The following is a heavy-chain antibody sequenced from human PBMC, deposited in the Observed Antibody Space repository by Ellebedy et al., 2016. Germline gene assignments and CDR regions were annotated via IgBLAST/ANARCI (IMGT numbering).Heavy chain of an antibody. CDR3: ASDRGSDI. D-gene: IGHD6-25*01. J-gene: IGHJ3*02. CDR2: IKGDGTIA. V-gene: IGHV3-74*01. CDR1: GFTFSGSW. Sequence: GGSLRLSCAASGFTFSGSWMNWVRQAPGKGLVWVSNIKGDGTIASYADSVRGRFTISRDSAKNTLYLQMNNLRAEDTAVYYCASDRGSDIWGQGTMVTVSS.